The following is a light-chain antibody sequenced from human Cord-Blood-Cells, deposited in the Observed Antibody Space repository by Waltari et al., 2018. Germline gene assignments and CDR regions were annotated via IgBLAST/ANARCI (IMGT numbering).Light chain of an antibody. CDR3: MQSTQLPLT. CDR2: DVS. J-gene: IGKJ4*01. Sequence: DIVMTQTPLSLPVTPGEPASISCRSSQRLLHSDGKTYLDWYLQKPGQSPQLLIYDVSNRFSGVPDRFSGGGSGTDVTLLISRMEDEDVGVYYCMQSTQLPLTFGGGTKVEIK. V-gene: IGKV2D-29*02. CDR1: QRLLHSDGKTY.